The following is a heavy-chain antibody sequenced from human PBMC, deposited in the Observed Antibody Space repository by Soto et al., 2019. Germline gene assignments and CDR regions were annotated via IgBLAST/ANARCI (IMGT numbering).Heavy chain of an antibody. Sequence: LRLSFAASGFTFSSYAMGWVRQGPGKGLEWVAVVSIGGSTHYADSVRGRFTISRDNSKNTLSLQMNSLTAEDTAVYFCAKRRGAGGHFDYWGQGALVTVSS. J-gene: IGHJ4*02. CDR3: AKRRGAGGHFDY. CDR1: GFTFSSYA. V-gene: IGHV3-23*01. CDR2: VSIGGST. D-gene: IGHD2-15*01.